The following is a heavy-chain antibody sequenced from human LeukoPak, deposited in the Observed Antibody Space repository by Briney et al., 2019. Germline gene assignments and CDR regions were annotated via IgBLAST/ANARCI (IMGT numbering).Heavy chain of an antibody. CDR3: ARPMTPYGGWFDP. J-gene: IGHJ5*02. V-gene: IGHV5-51*01. D-gene: IGHD4-17*01. CDR2: IYPGDSDT. CDR1: GYSFTSYW. Sequence: GESLQISCKGSGYSFTSYWIGWVRQMPGKGLEWMGIIYPGDSDTRYSPSFQGQVTISADKSISTAYLQWSSLKASDTAMYYCARPMTPYGGWFDPWGQGTLVTVSS.